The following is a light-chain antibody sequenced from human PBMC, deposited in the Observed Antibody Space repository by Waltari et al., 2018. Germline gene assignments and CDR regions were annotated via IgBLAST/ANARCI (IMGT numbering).Light chain of an antibody. J-gene: IGKJ4*01. Sequence: EVVMTQSPATLSVSPVDTATLSCRASQSVDSNLAWYQQKPGQAPKFLIFSASTRATGIPARFSGGGFGTEFTLTINSLQSEDFAVYYCLQYNDWPPLTFGGGTKVEMK. CDR3: LQYNDWPPLT. CDR2: SAS. V-gene: IGKV3-15*01. CDR1: QSVDSN.